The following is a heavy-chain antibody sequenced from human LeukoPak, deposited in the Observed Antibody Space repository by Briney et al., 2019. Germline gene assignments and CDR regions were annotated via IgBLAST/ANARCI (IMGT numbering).Heavy chain of an antibody. D-gene: IGHD2-8*01. CDR2: IKSKTDGGTT. CDR3: TTEDIVPMVYASSTFDY. V-gene: IGHV3-15*01. CDR1: GFTFSNAW. J-gene: IGHJ4*02. Sequence: PGGSLRLSCAASGFTFSNAWMSWVRQAPGKGLEWVGRIKSKTDGGTTDYAAPVKGRFTISRDDSKNTLYLQMNSLKTEDTAVYYCTTEDIVPMVYASSTFDYWGQGTLVTVSS.